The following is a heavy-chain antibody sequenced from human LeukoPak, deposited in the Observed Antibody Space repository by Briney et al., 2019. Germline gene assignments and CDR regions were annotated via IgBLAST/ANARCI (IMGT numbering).Heavy chain of an antibody. CDR2: IYYSGST. D-gene: IGHD5-18*01. V-gene: IGHV4-61*01. CDR3: ARGHVDTAMTFDY. J-gene: IGHJ4*02. CDR1: GGSVSSGTYY. Sequence: SETLSLTCTVSGGSVSSGTYYWSWIRQPPGKGLEWIGYIYYSGSTNYNPSLKSRVTISIDTSKNQFSLKLSSVTAADTAVYYCARGHVDTAMTFDYWGQGTLVTVSS.